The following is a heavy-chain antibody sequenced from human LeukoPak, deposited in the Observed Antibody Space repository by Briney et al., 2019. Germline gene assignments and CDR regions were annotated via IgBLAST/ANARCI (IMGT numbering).Heavy chain of an antibody. CDR2: INSGNGNT. D-gene: IGHD2-15*01. Sequence: GASVKVSCKASGYTFTNYAIHWVRQAPGQRLEWMGWINSGNGNTKYSQELQGRVAINRDTSATTAYMDLSSLRSDDTALYSCAREWLSSGDSHYSHWGQGTLVTVSS. V-gene: IGHV1-3*01. CDR3: AREWLSSGDSHYSH. J-gene: IGHJ4*02. CDR1: GYTFTNYA.